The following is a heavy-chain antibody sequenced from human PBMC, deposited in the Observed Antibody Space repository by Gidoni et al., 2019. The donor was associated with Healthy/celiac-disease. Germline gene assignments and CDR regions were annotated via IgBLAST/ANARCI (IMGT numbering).Heavy chain of an antibody. D-gene: IGHD4-17*01. Sequence: QVQLVQSGAEVKKPGASVKVSCKASGYTFTSYYMHWVRQAPGQGLEWMGIINPSGGSTSYAQKFQGRVTMTRDTSTSTVYMELSSLRSEDTAVYYCARDGVPTTVTTNFDYWGQGTLVTVSS. J-gene: IGHJ4*02. CDR1: GYTFTSYY. V-gene: IGHV1-46*01. CDR3: ARDGVPTTVTTNFDY. CDR2: INPSGGST.